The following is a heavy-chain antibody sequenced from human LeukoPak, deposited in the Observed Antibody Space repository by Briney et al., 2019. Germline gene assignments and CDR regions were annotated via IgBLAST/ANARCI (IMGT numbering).Heavy chain of an antibody. CDR2: ISGSGAST. D-gene: IGHD6-13*01. Sequence: PGGSLRLSCAASGFTFSSYAMSWVRQAPGKGLEWVSAISGSGASTYYADSVTGRFTISRDNAKNSLYLQMNSLRAEDTAVYYCATDGGPAYSSSWYLYWGQGSLVTVSS. V-gene: IGHV3-23*01. J-gene: IGHJ4*02. CDR1: GFTFSSYA. CDR3: ATDGGPAYSSSWYLY.